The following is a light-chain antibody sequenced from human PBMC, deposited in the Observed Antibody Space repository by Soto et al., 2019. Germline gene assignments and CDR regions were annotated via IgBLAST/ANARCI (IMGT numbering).Light chain of an antibody. CDR1: SSDIGDYNY. V-gene: IGLV2-14*01. Sequence: QSVLTQPASVSGSPGQSITISCVGTSSDIGDYNYVSWYQKHPGKVPKVIIYDVSNRPSGVSYRFSGTKSGNTASLTISGLQAEDEADYYCSSYTSSSTLVFGTGTKVTVL. J-gene: IGLJ1*01. CDR2: DVS. CDR3: SSYTSSSTLV.